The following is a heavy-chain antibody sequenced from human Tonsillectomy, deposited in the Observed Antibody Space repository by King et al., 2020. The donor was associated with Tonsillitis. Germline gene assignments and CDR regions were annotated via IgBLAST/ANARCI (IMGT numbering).Heavy chain of an antibody. CDR3: ARAWYTSGPDQAYYYYFGMDV. V-gene: IGHV3-21*01. CDR2: ISSSSSYI. J-gene: IGHJ6*02. CDR1: GFTFSSYS. D-gene: IGHD6-19*01. Sequence: VQLVESGGGLIKPGGSLRLSCAASGFTFSSYSMNWVRQGPGKGLEWLSSISSSSSYIYYADSVKGRFTISRDNAKNSLYLQMNSLRAEDTAVYYCARAWYTSGPDQAYYYYFGMDVWGQGITVTVSS.